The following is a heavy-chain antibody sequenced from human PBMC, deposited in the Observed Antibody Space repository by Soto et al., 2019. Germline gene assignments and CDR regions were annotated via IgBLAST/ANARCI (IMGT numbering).Heavy chain of an antibody. CDR3: AAYYDSSGYDY. J-gene: IGHJ4*02. CDR2: IVVGSGNT. V-gene: IGHV1-58*01. CDR1: GFTFTSSA. D-gene: IGHD3-22*01. Sequence: SVKVSCKAPGFTFTSSAVQWLRQARGQRLEWIGWIVVGSGNTNYAQKFQERVTITRDMSTSTAYMELSSLRSEDTAVYYCAAYYDSSGYDYWGQGTLVTVSS.